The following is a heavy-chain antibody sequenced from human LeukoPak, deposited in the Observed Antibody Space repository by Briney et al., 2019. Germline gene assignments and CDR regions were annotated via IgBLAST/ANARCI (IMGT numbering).Heavy chain of an antibody. D-gene: IGHD2-21*01. V-gene: IGHV1-46*01. J-gene: IGHJ5*02. CDR2: INPSGGNT. CDR3: AREVGIAYCGGDCYYNWFDP. Sequence: ASVKVSCKASGYTFTSYYMHWVRQAPGQGLEWMGIINPSGGNTSYAQKFQGRVTMTRDTSTSTVYMELSSLRSEDTAVYYCAREVGIAYCGGDCYYNWFDPWGQGTLVTVSS. CDR1: GYTFTSYY.